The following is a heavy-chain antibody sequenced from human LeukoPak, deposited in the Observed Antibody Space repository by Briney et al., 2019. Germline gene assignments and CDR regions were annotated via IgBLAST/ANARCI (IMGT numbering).Heavy chain of an antibody. D-gene: IGHD3-3*01. Sequence: GGXLRLFCAVSGFTFRNYAVSWVRQAPGKGLEGVSNISGSGGNTYYADAVKGGFTISRDNSKNTLYLQMNSLRAEDTAVYYCAKNHDFWSGYSDWGQGTLVTVSS. V-gene: IGHV3-23*01. CDR3: AKNHDFWSGYSD. J-gene: IGHJ4*02. CDR2: ISGSGGNT. CDR1: GFTFRNYA.